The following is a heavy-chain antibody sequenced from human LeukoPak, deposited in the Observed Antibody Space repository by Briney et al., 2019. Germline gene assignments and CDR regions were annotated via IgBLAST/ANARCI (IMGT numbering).Heavy chain of an antibody. J-gene: IGHJ6*04. CDR2: INHSGST. Sequence: SETLSLTCAVYGGSFSGYYWSWIRQPPGKGLEWSGEINHSGSTNYNPSLKSRVTISVDTSKNQFSLKLSSVTAAETAVYYCARPSGSGRDVWGKGTTVTISS. D-gene: IGHD3-10*01. CDR3: ARPSGSGRDV. V-gene: IGHV4-34*01. CDR1: GGSFSGYY.